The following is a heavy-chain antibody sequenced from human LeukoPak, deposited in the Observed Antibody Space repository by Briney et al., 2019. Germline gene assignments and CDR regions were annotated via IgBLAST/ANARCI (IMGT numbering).Heavy chain of an antibody. D-gene: IGHD6-19*01. CDR1: GGSFSGYY. CDR2: IRGSGDST. CDR3: ARDLAVASDY. J-gene: IGHJ4*02. Sequence: ETLSLTCAVYGGSFSGYYWSWIRQPPGKGLEWVSGIRGSGDSTYYADSVKGRFTISRDNSKNTLYLQMNSLRAEDTAVYYCARDLAVASDYWGQGTLVTVSS. V-gene: IGHV3-23*01.